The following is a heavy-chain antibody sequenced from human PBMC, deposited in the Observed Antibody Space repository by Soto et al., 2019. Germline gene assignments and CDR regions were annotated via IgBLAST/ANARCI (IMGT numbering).Heavy chain of an antibody. Sequence: GGSLRLSCAASGFTFSSYGMHWVRQAPGKGLEWVAVIWYDGSNKYYADSVKGRFTISRDNSKNTLYLQMNSLRAEDTAVYYCARRGNLYYYYGMDVWGQGTTVTVSS. CDR2: IWYDGSNK. D-gene: IGHD4-4*01. V-gene: IGHV3-33*01. CDR1: GFTFSSYG. CDR3: ARRGNLYYYYGMDV. J-gene: IGHJ6*02.